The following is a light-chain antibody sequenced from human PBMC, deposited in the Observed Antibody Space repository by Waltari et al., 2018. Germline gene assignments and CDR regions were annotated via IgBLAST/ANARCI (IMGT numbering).Light chain of an antibody. CDR3: CSYAGSGTYV. CDR2: DVS. V-gene: IGLV2-23*02. CDR1: SSDVGGYKY. Sequence: QSALTQPASVSGSPGQSITISCTGTSSDVGGYKYVSWYQQNPGKATKLMIYDVSERPSGVSNRFSGSKSANTASLTIAGLQAEDEADYYCCSYAGSGTYVFGTGTKVTVL. J-gene: IGLJ1*01.